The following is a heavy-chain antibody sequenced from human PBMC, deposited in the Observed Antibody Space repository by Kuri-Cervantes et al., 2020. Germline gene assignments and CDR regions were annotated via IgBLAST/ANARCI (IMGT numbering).Heavy chain of an antibody. J-gene: IGHJ4*02. D-gene: IGHD3-22*01. Sequence: SETLSLTCTVSGDSISPYYWGWIRQPPGRGLEWIGYIYYSGSTNYNPSLKSRVTISVDTSKTQFSLKLDSVTAADTAVYYCARNPDFDSSGFWGQGTLVTVSS. CDR1: GDSISPYY. V-gene: IGHV4-59*01. CDR3: ARNPDFDSSGF. CDR2: IYYSGST.